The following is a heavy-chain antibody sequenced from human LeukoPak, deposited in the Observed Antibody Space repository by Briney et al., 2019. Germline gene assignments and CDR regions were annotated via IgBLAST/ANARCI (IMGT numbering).Heavy chain of an antibody. J-gene: IGHJ4*02. CDR1: GYTFTSYG. CDR2: ISGDTGNA. CDR3: ARDHVLYDILTGYYPTDY. V-gene: IGHV1-18*01. Sequence: ASVKVSCKASGYTFTSYGMSWVRQAPGQGLEWVGWISGDTGNANYAQNLQGRVTMTTDTSTSTAYMELRSLISDDTAVYYCARDHVLYDILTGYYPTDYWGQGTLVTVSS. D-gene: IGHD3-9*01.